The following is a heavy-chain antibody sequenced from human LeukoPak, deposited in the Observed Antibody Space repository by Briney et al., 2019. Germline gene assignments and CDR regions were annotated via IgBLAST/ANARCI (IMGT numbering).Heavy chain of an antibody. J-gene: IGHJ4*02. D-gene: IGHD4-17*01. CDR2: IKYDVGEK. V-gene: IGHV3-7*01. CDR1: GFTFSTYW. Sequence: GESLRLSCAASGFTFSTYWMSWVRQTPGKGLEWVATIKYDVGEKYYVDSVKGRFTISRDNAKNSLYLQMNSLRVEDTAVYFCARNIYHGAVDYWGQGALVSVSS. CDR3: ARNIYHGAVDY.